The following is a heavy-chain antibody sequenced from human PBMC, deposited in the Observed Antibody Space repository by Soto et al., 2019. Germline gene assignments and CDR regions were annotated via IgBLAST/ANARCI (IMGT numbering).Heavy chain of an antibody. CDR2: ISRDGGTK. CDR3: TGEVASGY. V-gene: IGHV3-30*03. Sequence: QVQLVESGGGVVQPGRSLRLSCAASGFTVSSYGMHWVRQAPGKGLEWVAVISRDGGTKYYADSVKGRFTISRDNSRNTLFLEMNSLRGDEMAVYYCTGEVASGYWGQGTLVTASS. J-gene: IGHJ4*02. D-gene: IGHD2-15*01. CDR1: GFTVSSYG.